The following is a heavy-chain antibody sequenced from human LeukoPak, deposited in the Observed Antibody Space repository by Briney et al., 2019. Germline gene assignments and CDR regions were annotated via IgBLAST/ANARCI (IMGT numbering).Heavy chain of an antibody. Sequence: PGGSLRLSCAASGFTFSSYGMHWVRQAPGKGLEWVAVISYDGSNKYYADSVKGRFTISRDNSKNTLYLQMNSLRAEDTAVYYCANEGSDERHGMDVWGQGTAVTVSS. D-gene: IGHD1-1*01. CDR1: GFTFSSYG. CDR2: ISYDGSNK. CDR3: ANEGSDERHGMDV. J-gene: IGHJ6*02. V-gene: IGHV3-30*18.